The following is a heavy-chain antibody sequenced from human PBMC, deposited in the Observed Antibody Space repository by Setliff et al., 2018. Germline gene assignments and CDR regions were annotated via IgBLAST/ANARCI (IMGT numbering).Heavy chain of an antibody. Sequence: GSLRLSCAASGFTFSSYAMTWVRQAPGKGLEWVANIKEDGSEKYYVDSVKGRFTMSRDNAKNSLYLQMNSLRAEDTAVYYCARDGGEYWGQGTLVTVSS. CDR2: IKEDGSEK. D-gene: IGHD3-16*01. CDR1: GFTFSSYA. J-gene: IGHJ4*02. V-gene: IGHV3-7*01. CDR3: ARDGGEY.